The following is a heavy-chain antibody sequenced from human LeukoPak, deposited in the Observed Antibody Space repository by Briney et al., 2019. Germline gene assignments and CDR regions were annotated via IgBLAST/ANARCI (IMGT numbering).Heavy chain of an antibody. D-gene: IGHD2-2*01. J-gene: IGHJ3*02. CDR1: GFTFSSYA. Sequence: GGSLRLSCAASGFTFSSYAMHWVRQAPGKGLEWVAVISYDGSNKYYAVSVKGRFTISRDNTKNSLYLKMSDLRAEDTSVYYCARDYNYCSSGRCYDAFDIWGQGTMVTVSS. V-gene: IGHV3-30-3*01. CDR3: ARDYNYCSSGRCYDAFDI. CDR2: ISYDGSNK.